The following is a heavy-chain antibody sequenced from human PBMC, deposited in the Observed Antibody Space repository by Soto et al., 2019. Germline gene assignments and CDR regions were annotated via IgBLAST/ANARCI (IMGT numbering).Heavy chain of an antibody. CDR1: GFTFSTFG. CDR3: AKDRPYIGSY. V-gene: IGHV3-30*18. CDR2: ISSDGSTK. D-gene: IGHD1-26*01. Sequence: ESGGGVVQPGRSLRLSCAASGFTFSTFGMHWVRQAPGKALEWVAVISSDGSTKYYADSVKGRFTISRDNSKNMLYLQMNSLRAEDTAVYYCAKDRPYIGSYWGQRILVTVSS. J-gene: IGHJ4*02.